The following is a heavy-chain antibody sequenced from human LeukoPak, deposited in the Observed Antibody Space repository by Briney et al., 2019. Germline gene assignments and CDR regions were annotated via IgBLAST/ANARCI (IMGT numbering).Heavy chain of an antibody. CDR1: GGSISSYY. V-gene: IGHV4-4*07. CDR2: IFTSGST. D-gene: IGHD1/OR15-1a*01. Sequence: SETLSLTCTVPGGSISSYYWSWIRQPAGKGLEWIGHIFTSGSTNYNPSLKSRVTMSIDTSKNQFSLKLSSVTAADTAVYYCARQQSPLTCFDPWGQGTLVTVSS. CDR3: ARQQSPLTCFDP. J-gene: IGHJ5*02.